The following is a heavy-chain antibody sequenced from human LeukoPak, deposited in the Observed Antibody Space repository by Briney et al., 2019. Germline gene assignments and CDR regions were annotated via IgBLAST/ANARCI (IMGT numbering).Heavy chain of an antibody. J-gene: IGHJ4*01. CDR3: ARESSGWYPGFDY. V-gene: IGHV1-2*04. Sequence: ASVKVSCKASGYTFTGYYIHWVRQAPGQGLEWMGWINPNSGGTNYAQKFQGWVTMTRDTSISTAYMELSRLRSDDTAVYYCARESSGWYPGFDYWGQGTLVTVSS. CDR1: GYTFTGYY. CDR2: INPNSGGT. D-gene: IGHD6-19*01.